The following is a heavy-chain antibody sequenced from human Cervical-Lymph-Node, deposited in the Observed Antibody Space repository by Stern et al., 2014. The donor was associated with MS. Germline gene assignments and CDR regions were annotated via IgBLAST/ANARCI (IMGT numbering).Heavy chain of an antibody. CDR2: ISYGGTNA. V-gene: IGHV3-30*04. D-gene: IGHD3-16*01. J-gene: IGHJ4*02. CDR1: GFIFSNYA. CDR3: ARDAGLTITFAGYFDY. Sequence: VQLEESGGAVVQPGRSLRLSCAASGFIFSNYAMHWVRQAPGKGLEWVAIISYGGTNAYYADSVKGRFTISRDNSKNTLYLQMYSLRPEDTAVYYCARDAGLTITFAGYFDYWGQGTLVTASS.